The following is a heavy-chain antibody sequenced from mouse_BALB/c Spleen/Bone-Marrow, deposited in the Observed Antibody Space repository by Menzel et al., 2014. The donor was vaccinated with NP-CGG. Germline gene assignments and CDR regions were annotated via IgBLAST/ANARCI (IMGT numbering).Heavy chain of an antibody. CDR3: ARYDGPAWFAY. CDR1: GYTFTSYW. CDR2: INPSNGRT. D-gene: IGHD2-3*01. V-gene: IGHV1S81*02. Sequence: VQRVESGAELVRPGASVKLSCKASGYTFTSYWIHWVKLRPGQSLEWIGEINPSNGRTNYNEKFKNKATLTVDKSSSIAYIQLSSLTSEDSAVYYCARYDGPAWFAYWGQGTLVTVSA. J-gene: IGHJ3*01.